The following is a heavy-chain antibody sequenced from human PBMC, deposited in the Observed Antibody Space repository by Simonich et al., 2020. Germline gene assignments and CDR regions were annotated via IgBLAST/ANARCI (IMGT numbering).Heavy chain of an antibody. J-gene: IGHJ4*02. CDR2: ISSCSSYI. D-gene: IGHD7-27*01. V-gene: IGHV3-21*01. CDR3: ASNSGEGY. CDR1: GFTFSSYS. Sequence: EVQLVESGGGLVKPVGSLRLSCAAFGFTFSSYSMNWVRQAPGKGVEGVSSISSCSSYIYYADSVKGRFTISRDNAKNSLYLQMNSLRAEDTAVYYCASNSGEGYWGQGTLVTVSS.